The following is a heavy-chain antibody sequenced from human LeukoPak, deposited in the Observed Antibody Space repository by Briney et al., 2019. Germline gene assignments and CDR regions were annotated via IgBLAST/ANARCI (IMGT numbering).Heavy chain of an antibody. V-gene: IGHV1-2*02. CDR3: ARGGAFCSITTWHEFDH. CDR1: VYTFTGSY. Sequence: GASVKVSCKTSVYTFTGSYLHWVRQVPGQGLEWMGWTNPSTGGTKSAQQFEGRVTMTRDTSNTTGYLELRSLRLDDTATYYCARGGAFCSITTWHEFDHWGQGTLVSVSS. CDR2: TNPSTGGT. D-gene: IGHD2-2*01. J-gene: IGHJ4*02.